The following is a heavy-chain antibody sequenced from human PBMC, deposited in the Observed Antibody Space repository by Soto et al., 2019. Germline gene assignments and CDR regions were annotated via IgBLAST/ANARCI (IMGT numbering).Heavy chain of an antibody. CDR3: VRTTYFSDSSGYTCCFDY. Sequence: EVQLVESGGGLVQPGGSLRLSCAGSEFTLSDHYIDWVRQAPGKGLEWVGRSRDKAQGYSTEYAASVKGRFTTSRDDSKNSVYLQMNSLKTEDTAVYYCVRTTYFSDSSGYTCCFDYWGQGTLVTVSS. J-gene: IGHJ4*02. CDR2: SRDKAQGYST. D-gene: IGHD3-22*01. CDR1: EFTLSDHY. V-gene: IGHV3-72*01.